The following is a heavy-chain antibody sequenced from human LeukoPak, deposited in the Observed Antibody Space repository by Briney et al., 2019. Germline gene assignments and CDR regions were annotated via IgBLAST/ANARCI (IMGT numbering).Heavy chain of an antibody. J-gene: IGHJ6*03. Sequence: ASVKVSCKASGYTFTSYGISWVRQATGQGLEWMGWMNPNSGNTGYAQKFQGRVTMTRNTSISTAYMELSSLRSEDTAVYYCARASVLRYFDWFYYYYYYMDVWGKGTTVTISS. D-gene: IGHD3-9*01. CDR1: GYTFTSYG. CDR3: ARASVLRYFDWFYYYYYYMDV. V-gene: IGHV1-8*02. CDR2: MNPNSGNT.